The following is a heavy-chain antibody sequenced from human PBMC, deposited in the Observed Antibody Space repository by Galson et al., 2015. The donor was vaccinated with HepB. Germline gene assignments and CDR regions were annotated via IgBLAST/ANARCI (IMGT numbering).Heavy chain of an antibody. CDR2: IDTNTGNP. J-gene: IGHJ3*02. CDR1: GYTFTTYP. Sequence: SVTVSCKASGYTFTTYPVIWVRQAPGQGLEWVGWIDTNTGNPTYAQDFTGRFVFSLDTSVSTAYLQIDSLKAGDTAVYYCARGDYGGNSGAFDIWGQGTMVTVSS. D-gene: IGHD4-23*01. CDR3: ARGDYGGNSGAFDI. V-gene: IGHV7-4-1*01.